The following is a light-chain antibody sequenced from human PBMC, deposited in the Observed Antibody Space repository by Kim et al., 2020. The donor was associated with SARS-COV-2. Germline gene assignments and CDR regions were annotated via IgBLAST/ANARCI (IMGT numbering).Light chain of an antibody. J-gene: IGLJ3*02. CDR3: CSYAGTYTWV. CDR2: DVS. V-gene: IGLV2-11*01. Sequence: QSVTISCTGTRTDAGGYNYVSWYQHHPGKAPRLMIYDVSKRPSGLPDRFSGSKSGSTASLTISGLQAEDEADYYCCSYAGTYTWVFGGGTQLTVL. CDR1: RTDAGGYNY.